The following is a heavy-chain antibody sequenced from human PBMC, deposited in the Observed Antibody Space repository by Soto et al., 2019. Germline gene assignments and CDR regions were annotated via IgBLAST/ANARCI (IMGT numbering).Heavy chain of an antibody. CDR2: TYYRSKWYN. J-gene: IGHJ4*02. CDR3: ARGVPELLVIDY. CDR1: GDSVSSNSAA. V-gene: IGHV6-1*01. D-gene: IGHD1-26*01. Sequence: QSPTLSLTCAISGDSVSSNSAAWNWIRQSPSRGLEWLGRTYYRSKWYNDYAVSVKSRITINPDTSKNQFSLQLNSVTPEDTAVYYCARGVPELLVIDYWGQGTLVTVSS.